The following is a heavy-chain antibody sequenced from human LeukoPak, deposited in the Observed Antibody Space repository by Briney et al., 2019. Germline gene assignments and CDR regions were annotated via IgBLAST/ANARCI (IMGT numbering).Heavy chain of an antibody. D-gene: IGHD6-6*01. CDR3: ARVGQLAPPIYYYYGMDV. J-gene: IGHJ6*02. CDR1: GGTFSSYA. Sequence: ASVKVSCKASGGTFSSYAISWARQAPGQGLEWMGGIIPIFGTANYAQKFQGRVTITADESTSTAYMELSSLRSEDTAVYYCARVGQLAPPIYYYYGMDVWGQGTTVTVSS. V-gene: IGHV1-69*13. CDR2: IIPIFGTA.